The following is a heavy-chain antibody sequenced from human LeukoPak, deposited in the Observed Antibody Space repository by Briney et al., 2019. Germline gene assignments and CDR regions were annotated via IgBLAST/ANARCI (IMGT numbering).Heavy chain of an antibody. Sequence: PSETLSLTCTVSGGSISSYYWSWVRQPPGKGLEWIGYIYYSGNTNYNPSLKSRVTISVDTSKNQFYLKLSSVTAADTAVYYCARPNANGGWFPFDYWGQGTLVTVSS. CDR1: GGSISSYY. CDR3: ARPNANGGWFPFDY. J-gene: IGHJ4*02. CDR2: IYYSGNT. V-gene: IGHV4-59*08. D-gene: IGHD6-19*01.